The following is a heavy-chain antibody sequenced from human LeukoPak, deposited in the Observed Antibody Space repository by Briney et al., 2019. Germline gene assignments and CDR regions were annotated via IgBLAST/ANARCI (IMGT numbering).Heavy chain of an antibody. J-gene: IGHJ6*02. D-gene: IGHD6-13*01. V-gene: IGHV3-30*18. CDR3: AKKRQQLYYYYGMDV. CDR2: ISYDGSNK. Sequence: PGGSLRLSCAASGFTFSNYGMLWVRQAPGKGLEWVSVISYDGSNKYYADSVKGRFTISRDNSKNTLYLQMNSLRAEDTAVYYCAKKRQQLYYYYGMDVWGQGTTVTVSS. CDR1: GFTFSNYG.